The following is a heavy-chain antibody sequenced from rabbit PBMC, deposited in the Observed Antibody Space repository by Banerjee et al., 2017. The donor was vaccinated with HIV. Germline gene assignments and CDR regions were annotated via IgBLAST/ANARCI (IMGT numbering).Heavy chain of an antibody. J-gene: IGHJ3*01. V-gene: IGHV1S45*01. CDR3: ARDRSYDDYGTRLDL. CDR2: IYVGSSGRT. CDR1: GFSFSSSYW. Sequence: QEQLEESGGDLVKPEGSLTLTCTASGFSFSSSYWICWVRQAPGKGLEWIACIYVGSSGRTYYASWAKGRFTISKTSSTTVTLQMTSLTAADTATYFCARDRSYDDYGTRLDLWGQGTLVTVS. D-gene: IGHD2-1*01.